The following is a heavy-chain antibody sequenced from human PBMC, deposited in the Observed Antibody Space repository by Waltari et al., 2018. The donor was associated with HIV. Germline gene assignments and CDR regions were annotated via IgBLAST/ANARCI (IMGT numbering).Heavy chain of an antibody. J-gene: IGHJ6*02. CDR1: GGSISSRIYY. V-gene: IGHV4-39*01. CDR2: VFHRGSA. CDR3: ASTNHYYAMDV. Sequence: QLQLQESGPGLVKSSETLSLTCTVSGGSISSRIYYWGWIRQPPGKGLEWIGSVFHRGSAYRNPSLKSRVSIFVDTSKNQFSLKLRSVTAADTAVYYCASTNHYYAMDVWGQGTTVTVSS.